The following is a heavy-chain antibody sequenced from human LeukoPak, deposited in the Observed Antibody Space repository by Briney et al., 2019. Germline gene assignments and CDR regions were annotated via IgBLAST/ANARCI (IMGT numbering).Heavy chain of an antibody. J-gene: IGHJ5*02. V-gene: IGHV4-34*01. CDR3: ARDGAKGYCSGGSCQPGFDP. Sequence: SETLSLTCTVYGGSFSGYYWSWIRQPPGKGLEWIGEINHSGSTNYNPSLKSRVTISVDTSKNQFSLKLSSVTAADTAVYYCARDGAKGYCSGGSCQPGFDPWGQGTLVTVSS. CDR1: GGSFSGYY. CDR2: INHSGST. D-gene: IGHD2-15*01.